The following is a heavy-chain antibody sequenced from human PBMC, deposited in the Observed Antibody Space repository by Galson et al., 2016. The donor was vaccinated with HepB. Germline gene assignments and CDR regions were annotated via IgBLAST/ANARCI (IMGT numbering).Heavy chain of an antibody. CDR1: GYRFTTYV. D-gene: IGHD3-16*01. CDR3: SREEGAWGRQHLY. Sequence: SVKVSCKASGYRFTTYVMHWVRQAPGQRLEWMGWINCDNGNTKYSQKFQGRVTITRDTSASTTYMELNSLTSEDSAVYYCSREEGAWGRQHLYWGQGTLVTVSS. CDR2: INCDNGNT. J-gene: IGHJ4*02. V-gene: IGHV1-3*01.